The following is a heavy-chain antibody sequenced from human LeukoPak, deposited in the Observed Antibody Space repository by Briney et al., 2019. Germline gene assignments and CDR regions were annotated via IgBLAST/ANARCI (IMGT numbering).Heavy chain of an antibody. CDR2: ISYDGSNK. V-gene: IGHV3-30*18. J-gene: IGHJ6*02. CDR3: AKDGRIAAAGSYYYGMDV. D-gene: IGHD6-13*01. Sequence: GGSLRLSCAASGLTFSSYGMHWVRQAPGKGLEWVAVISYDGSNKYYADSVKGRFTISRDNSKNTLYLQMNSLRAEDTAVYYCAKDGRIAAAGSYYYGMDVWGQGTTVTVSS. CDR1: GLTFSSYG.